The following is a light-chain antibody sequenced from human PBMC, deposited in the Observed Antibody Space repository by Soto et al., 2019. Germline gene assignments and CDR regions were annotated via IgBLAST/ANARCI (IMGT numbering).Light chain of an antibody. CDR2: EVT. J-gene: IGLJ3*02. V-gene: IGLV2-14*01. CDR1: SSDVGGYKF. Sequence: QSALTQPASVSGSPGQPITISCTGSSSDVGGYKFVSWYQQHPGKVPKLLIYEVTKRPSGVSNRFSGSKSGNTASLTISGLQAEDKADYYCASYTTSDTWAFGGGTKLTVL. CDR3: ASYTTSDTWA.